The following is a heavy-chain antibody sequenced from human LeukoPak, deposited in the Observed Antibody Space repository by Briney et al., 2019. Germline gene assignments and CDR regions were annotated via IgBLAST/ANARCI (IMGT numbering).Heavy chain of an antibody. CDR3: VREPFSTSATAY. CDR2: ISFDAKKK. Sequence: GGSLRLSCEASGFIFRSHDMHWVRQAPGKGLEWVAAISFDAKKKFYADSVRGRFTISRDNSKNTLYLQIDSLRPEDTALFCCVREPFSTSATAYWGQGTLVAVSS. J-gene: IGHJ4*02. CDR1: GFIFRSHD. V-gene: IGHV3-30*04. D-gene: IGHD2/OR15-2a*01.